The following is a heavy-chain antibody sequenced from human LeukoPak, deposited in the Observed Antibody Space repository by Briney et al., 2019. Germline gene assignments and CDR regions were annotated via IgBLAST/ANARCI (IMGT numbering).Heavy chain of an antibody. CDR2: IYYSGST. V-gene: IGHV4-39*01. D-gene: IGHD4-17*01. J-gene: IGHJ5*02. Sequence: SETLSLTCTVSDGSISSSSYYWGWIRQPPGKGLEWIGSIYYSGSTYYNPSLKSRVTISVDTSKNQFSLKLSSVTAADTAVYYCARHNYGDYVWFDPWGQGTLVTVSS. CDR3: ARHNYGDYVWFDP. CDR1: DGSISSSSYY.